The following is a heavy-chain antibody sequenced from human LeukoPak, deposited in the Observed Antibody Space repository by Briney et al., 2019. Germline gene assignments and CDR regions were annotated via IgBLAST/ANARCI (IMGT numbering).Heavy chain of an antibody. CDR3: ARDSSSWYHAFDI. CDR2: IYYSGST. D-gene: IGHD6-13*01. CDR1: GGSISSSSYY. J-gene: IGHJ3*02. V-gene: IGHV4-61*01. Sequence: SETLSLTCTVSGGSISSSSYYWSWIRQPPGKGLEWIGYIYYSGSTNYNPSLKSRVTISVDTSKNQFSLKLSSVTAADTAVYYCARDSSSWYHAFDIWGQGTMVTVSS.